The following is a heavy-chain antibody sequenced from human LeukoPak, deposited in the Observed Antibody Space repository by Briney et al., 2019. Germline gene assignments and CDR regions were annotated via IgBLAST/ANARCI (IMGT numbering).Heavy chain of an antibody. CDR1: GFTFSSYA. CDR2: ISYDESNT. J-gene: IGHJ4*02. CDR3: ARDGDGDYVFSYYFDY. D-gene: IGHD4-17*01. Sequence: GGLLRLSCAASGFTFSSYAMHWVRQAPGKGLEWVALISYDESNTFYADSVKGRFTISRDNSKNTLYLQMNSLRVEDTAVYYCARDGDGDYVFSYYFDYWGQGTLVTVSS. V-gene: IGHV3-30*04.